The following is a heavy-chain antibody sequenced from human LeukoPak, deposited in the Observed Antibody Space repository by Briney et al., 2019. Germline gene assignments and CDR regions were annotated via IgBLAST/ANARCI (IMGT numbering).Heavy chain of an antibody. J-gene: IGHJ3*02. D-gene: IGHD6-13*01. V-gene: IGHV4-34*01. CDR3: ARWDIAAAGMDAFDI. CDR1: GGSFSGYY. CDR2: INHSGST. Sequence: SETLSLTCAVYGGSFSGYYWSWIRQPPGKGLEWIGEINHSGSTNYNPSLKSRVTISVDTSKNQFSLKLSSVTAADTAVYYCARWDIAAAGMDAFDIWGQGTMVTVSS.